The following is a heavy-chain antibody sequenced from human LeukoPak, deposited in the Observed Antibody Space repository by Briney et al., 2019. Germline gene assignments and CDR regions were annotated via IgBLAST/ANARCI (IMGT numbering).Heavy chain of an antibody. J-gene: IGHJ5*02. CDR1: GGSFSGYY. D-gene: IGHD2-2*02. CDR3: ARVVPAAIGNRVWFDP. Sequence: PSETLSLTCAVYGGSFSGYYWSWIRQPPGKGLEWIGEINHSGNTNYNPSLKSRVTISVDTSKNQFSLKLSSVTAADTAVYYCARVVPAAIGNRVWFDPWGQGTLVTVSS. CDR2: INHSGNT. V-gene: IGHV4-34*01.